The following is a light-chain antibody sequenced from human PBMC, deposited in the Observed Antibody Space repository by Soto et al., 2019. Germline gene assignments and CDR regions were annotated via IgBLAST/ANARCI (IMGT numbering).Light chain of an antibody. Sequence: MMMTQSPATWSVSPGERVTLSCRTSHSVNSHVAWYQQKPRQAPRLLLYGAYTRATGIPVRFSGSGSGTEFTLTISSLQSEDFAVYYCQQYNTWTSITCGQGTRLEIK. CDR1: HSVNSH. V-gene: IGKV3-15*01. CDR3: QQYNTWTSIT. CDR2: GAY. J-gene: IGKJ5*01.